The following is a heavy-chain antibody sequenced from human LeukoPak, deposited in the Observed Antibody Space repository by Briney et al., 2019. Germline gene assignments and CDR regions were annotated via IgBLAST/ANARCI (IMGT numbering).Heavy chain of an antibody. CDR3: ATPYCSSLSCLDVFNM. CDR1: GVPVSDGRYY. V-gene: IGHV4-31*03. J-gene: IGHJ3*02. Sequence: SETLSLTCNVSGVPVSDGRYYWTWIRHHPTRGLEWIGYKYYSGSAKYNPSLKSRLTISIDTAKNQFSLQLSSVTAADTATYYCATPYCSSLSCLDVFNMWGQGTRVTVSS. CDR2: KYYSGSA. D-gene: IGHD2-2*01.